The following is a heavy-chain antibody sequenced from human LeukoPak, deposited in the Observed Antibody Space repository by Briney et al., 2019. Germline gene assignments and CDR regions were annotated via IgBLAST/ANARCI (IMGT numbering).Heavy chain of an antibody. J-gene: IGHJ4*02. CDR1: GFTFGDYA. CDR3: TRTGDYQLLYDY. CDR2: IRSKAYGGTT. V-gene: IGHV3-49*04. Sequence: GGSLRPSCTASGFTFGDYAMSWVRQAPGKGLEWVGFIRSKAYGGTTEYAASVKGRFTISRDDSKSIAYLQMNSLKTEDTAVYYCTRTGDYQLLYDYWGQGTLVTVSS. D-gene: IGHD2-2*02.